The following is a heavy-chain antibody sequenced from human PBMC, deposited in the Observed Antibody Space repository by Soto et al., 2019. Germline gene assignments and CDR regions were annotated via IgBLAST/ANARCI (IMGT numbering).Heavy chain of an antibody. CDR2: ISSSSSYI. J-gene: IGHJ5*02. Sequence: GGSLRLSCAASGFTFSSYSMNWVRQAPGKGLEWVSSISSSSSYIYYADSVKGRFTISRDNAKNSLYLQMNSLRAEDTAVYYCARSGVVYAMDWFDPWGQVTLVTVSS. D-gene: IGHD2-8*02. CDR3: ARSGVVYAMDWFDP. CDR1: GFTFSSYS. V-gene: IGHV3-21*01.